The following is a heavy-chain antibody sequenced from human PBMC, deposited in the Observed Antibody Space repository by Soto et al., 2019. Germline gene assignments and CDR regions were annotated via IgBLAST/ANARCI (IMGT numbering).Heavy chain of an antibody. CDR1: GYSFSSYW. Sequence: PGESLKISCKGSGYSFSSYWIGWVRQMPGKGLEWMGIIYPGDCDTRYSASFQGQVTISADKSISTAYLQRSSLKAADTAMYYCASSPSSAAISFLYVSFASWAQGTLVTAPQ. CDR3: ASSPSSAAISFLYVSFAS. V-gene: IGHV5-51*01. J-gene: IGHJ4*02. D-gene: IGHD2-2*01. CDR2: IYPGDCDT.